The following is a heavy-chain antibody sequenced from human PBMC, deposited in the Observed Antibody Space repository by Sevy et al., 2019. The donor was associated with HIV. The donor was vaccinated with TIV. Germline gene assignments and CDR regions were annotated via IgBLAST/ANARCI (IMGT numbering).Heavy chain of an antibody. V-gene: IGHV1-69*13. Sequence: ASVKVSCKASGRTYSSYAFSWVRLAPRQGLEWMGGIIPMFATANYVQKFQGRVTITADESTSTAYMELSSLRSEDTAIYYCARSMSWYASFDYWGQGTLVTVSS. J-gene: IGHJ4*02. D-gene: IGHD6-13*01. CDR1: GRTYSSYA. CDR2: IIPMFATA. CDR3: ARSMSWYASFDY.